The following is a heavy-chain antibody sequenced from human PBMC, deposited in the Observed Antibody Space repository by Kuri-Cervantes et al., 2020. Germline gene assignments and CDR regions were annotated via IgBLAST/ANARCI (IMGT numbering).Heavy chain of an antibody. CDR3: TKDGWFGDLGD. J-gene: IGHJ4*02. CDR2: ISSSSSHI. V-gene: IGHV3-21*01. Sequence: GESLKISCAASGFIFSDHSMNWVRQAPGQGLEWVAAISSSSSHIYYGDSVKGRFTVSRDNAKNSLFLQMNSLRAEDTAVYYCTKDGWFGDLGDWGQGTLVTVSS. CDR1: GFIFSDHS. D-gene: IGHD3-10*01.